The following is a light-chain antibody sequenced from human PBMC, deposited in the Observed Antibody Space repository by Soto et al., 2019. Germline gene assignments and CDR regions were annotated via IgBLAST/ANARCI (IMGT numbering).Light chain of an antibody. CDR2: LEDSGGY. CDR3: ETWDSNTRV. CDR1: SGHRSYI. V-gene: IGLV4-60*03. J-gene: IGLJ2*01. Sequence: QAVLTQSSSASASLGSSVKLTCTLSSGHRSYIIAWHQQQPGTAPRYLMKLEDSGGYNRGSGVPDRFSGSSSGADRYLTISNLQSEDEADYYCETWDSNTRVFGGGTKLTVL.